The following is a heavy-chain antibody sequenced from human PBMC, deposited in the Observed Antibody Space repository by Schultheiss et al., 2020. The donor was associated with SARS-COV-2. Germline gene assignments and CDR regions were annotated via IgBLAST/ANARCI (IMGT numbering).Heavy chain of an antibody. J-gene: IGHJ3*02. V-gene: IGHV3-23*01. CDR3: AKELQWLGDLNAFDI. CDR2: ISGSGGST. Sequence: GGSLRLSCAASGFTFSNAWMSWVRQAPGKGLEWVSAISGSGGSTYYADSVKGRFTISRDNSKNTLYLQMNSLRAEDTAVYYCAKELQWLGDLNAFDIWGQGTMVTVSS. CDR1: GFTFSNAW. D-gene: IGHD6-19*01.